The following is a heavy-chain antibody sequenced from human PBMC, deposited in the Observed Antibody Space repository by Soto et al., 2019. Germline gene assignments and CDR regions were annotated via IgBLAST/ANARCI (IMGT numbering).Heavy chain of an antibody. V-gene: IGHV3-64D*06. Sequence: EMQVVESGGGLVQPGGSLRLSCSVAGFTLSSHTMHWVRQAPGKGLEYVSSIKSNGETAFYADSVKGRFTLSRDTSKDTLYLEMTSLRPDDTALYYCVKGRRMKCDTTTCGLWMDVWGQGTMVTVS. CDR1: GFTLSSHT. J-gene: IGHJ6*02. CDR3: VKGRRMKCDTTTCGLWMDV. CDR2: IKSNGETA. D-gene: IGHD1-26*01.